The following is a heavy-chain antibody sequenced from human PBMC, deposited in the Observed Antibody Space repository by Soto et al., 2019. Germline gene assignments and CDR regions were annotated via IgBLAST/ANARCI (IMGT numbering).Heavy chain of an antibody. CDR1: GFTFSSYS. CDR3: ARDYYGSGSPETSAEYFQH. CDR2: ISSSSSYI. Sequence: GGSLRLSCAASGFTFSSYSMNWVRQAPGKGLEWVSSISSSSSYIYYADSVKGRFTISRDNAKNSLYLQMNSLRAEDTAVYYCARDYYGSGSPETSAEYFQHWGQGTLVTVSS. V-gene: IGHV3-21*01. J-gene: IGHJ1*01. D-gene: IGHD3-10*01.